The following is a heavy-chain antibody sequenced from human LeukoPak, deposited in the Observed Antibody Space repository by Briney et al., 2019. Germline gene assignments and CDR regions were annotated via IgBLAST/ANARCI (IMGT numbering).Heavy chain of an antibody. D-gene: IGHD3-22*01. V-gene: IGHV1-69*05. CDR1: GGTFSSYA. J-gene: IGHJ3*02. CDR2: IIPIFGTA. Sequence: ASVKVSCKASGGTFSSYAISWLRQAPGQGLEWMGRIIPIFGTANYAQKFQGRVTITTDESTSTAYMELSSLRSEDTAVYYCARGRITMIVAGFDIWGQGTMVTVSS. CDR3: ARGRITMIVAGFDI.